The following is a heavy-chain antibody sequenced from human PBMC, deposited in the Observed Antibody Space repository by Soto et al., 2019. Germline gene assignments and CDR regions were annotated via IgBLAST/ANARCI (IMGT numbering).Heavy chain of an antibody. J-gene: IGHJ6*02. Sequence: PGGSLRLSCAASGFTFSSYSMNWVRQAPGKGLEWVSYISSSSSTIYYADSVKGRFTISRDNAKNSLYLQMNSLRDEDTAVYYCATTQWLEILDYYYGMDVWGQGTTVTV. CDR3: ATTQWLEILDYYYGMDV. CDR1: GFTFSSYS. D-gene: IGHD6-19*01. V-gene: IGHV3-48*02. CDR2: ISSSSSTI.